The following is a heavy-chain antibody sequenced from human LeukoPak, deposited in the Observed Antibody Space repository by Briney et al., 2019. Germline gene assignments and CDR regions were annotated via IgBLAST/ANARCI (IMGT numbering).Heavy chain of an antibody. CDR3: ARDMDPTRHYYYGMDV. D-gene: IGHD2-15*01. Sequence: GSSVKVSCKASGGTFSSYANSWVRQAPGQGLEWMGSIIPILGIANYAQKFQGRVTITADKSTSTAYMELSSLRSEDTAVYYCARDMDPTRHYYYGMDVWGQGTTVTVSS. V-gene: IGHV1-69*04. CDR1: GGTFSSYA. J-gene: IGHJ6*02. CDR2: IIPILGIA.